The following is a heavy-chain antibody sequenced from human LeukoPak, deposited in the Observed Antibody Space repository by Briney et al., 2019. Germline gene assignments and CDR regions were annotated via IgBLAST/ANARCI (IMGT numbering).Heavy chain of an antibody. Sequence: PGGSLRLSCVASGFTFSISWVTWVRQAPGKGLEWVANIDKHGSGKYYVDSVKGRFAISRDYASNSVFLQMNILIAEDTSFYYCARDAGWGYYDLWGQGTPVTVSS. CDR1: GFTFSISW. J-gene: IGHJ4*02. V-gene: IGHV3-7*01. CDR3: ARDAGWGYYDL. CDR2: IDKHGSGK. D-gene: IGHD1-26*01.